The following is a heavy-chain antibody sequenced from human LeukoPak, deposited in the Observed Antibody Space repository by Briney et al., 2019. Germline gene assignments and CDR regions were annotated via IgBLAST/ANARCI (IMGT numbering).Heavy chain of an antibody. CDR2: IYHSGST. CDR1: GYSISSGYY. D-gene: IGHD3-10*01. CDR3: ARDYPGSGHAFDI. Sequence: SETLSLTCTVSGYSISSGYYWGWIRQPPGKGLEWIGSIYHSGSTYYNPSLKSRVTISVDTSKNQFSLKLSSVTPEDTAVYYCARDYPGSGHAFDIWGQGTMVTVSS. V-gene: IGHV4-38-2*02. J-gene: IGHJ3*02.